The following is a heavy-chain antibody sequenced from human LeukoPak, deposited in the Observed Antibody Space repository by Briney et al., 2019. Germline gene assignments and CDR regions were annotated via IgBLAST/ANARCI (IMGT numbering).Heavy chain of an antibody. J-gene: IGHJ4*02. CDR3: AKRSGLTRGVMEY. D-gene: IGHD3-10*01. CDR1: GFTFSSYA. Sequence: GGSLRLSCAASGFTFSSYAMSWVRQAPGKGLGWVSAISGSGGSTYYADSVKGRFTISRDNSKNTLYLQMNSLRAEDTALYYCAKRSGLTRGVMEYWGQGTLVTVSS. V-gene: IGHV3-23*01. CDR2: ISGSGGST.